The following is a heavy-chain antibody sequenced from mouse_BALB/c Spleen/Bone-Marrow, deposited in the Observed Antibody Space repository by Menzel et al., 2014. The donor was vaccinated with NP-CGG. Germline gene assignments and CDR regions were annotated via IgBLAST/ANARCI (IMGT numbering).Heavy chain of an antibody. J-gene: IGHJ1*01. D-gene: IGHD2-14*01. CDR2: IYPGGGYT. CDR3: AREVRRYFDV. V-gene: IGHV1-63*02. CDR1: GYTFTNYR. Sequence: QVQLKDSGAELVRPGTSVKISCKASGYTFTNYRLGWVKQRPGHGLEWIGDIYPGGGYTNYNEKFKGKATLTADTSSSAAYMQLSSLTSEDSAVYFCAREVRRYFDVWGAGTTVTVSS.